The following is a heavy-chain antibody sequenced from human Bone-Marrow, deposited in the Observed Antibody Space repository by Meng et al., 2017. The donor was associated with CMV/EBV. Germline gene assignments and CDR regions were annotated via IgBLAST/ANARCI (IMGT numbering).Heavy chain of an antibody. V-gene: IGHV1-2*02. J-gene: IGHJ3*01. CDR2: INPNSGGT. CDR3: ASLVGAIGPPHAFAF. D-gene: IGHD1-26*01. Sequence: ASLLAPRQATGYTFTGYYMHCVRQAPGQGLEWMGWINPNSGGTNYAQKFQGRVTMTRDTSISTAYMELSRLRSDDTAVYYCASLVGAIGPPHAFAFWGQGTMVTVSS. CDR1: GYTFTGYY.